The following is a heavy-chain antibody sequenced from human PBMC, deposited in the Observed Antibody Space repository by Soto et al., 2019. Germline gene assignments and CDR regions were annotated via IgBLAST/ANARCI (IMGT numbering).Heavy chain of an antibody. Sequence: QVQLVQSGAEVKKPGASVKVSCKASGYTFTSYDINWVRQATGQGLEWMGWMNPNSGNTGYAQKFQGRVTMTRNTSISTAFMELSSLRSEDTAVYYCARVLDYYYGMDVWGQGTTVTVSS. CDR2: MNPNSGNT. J-gene: IGHJ6*02. V-gene: IGHV1-8*01. CDR3: ARVLDYYYGMDV. CDR1: GYTFTSYD.